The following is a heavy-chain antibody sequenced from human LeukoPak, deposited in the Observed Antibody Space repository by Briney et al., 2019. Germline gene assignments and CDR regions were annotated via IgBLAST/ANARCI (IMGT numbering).Heavy chain of an antibody. J-gene: IGHJ4*02. Sequence: GGSLRLSCAASGFTFSSYEMNWVRLAPGKGLEWVSYISSSGSNIYYVDSVKGRFTISRDNAKNSLYLQMSNLRAEDTAVYYCARENDYGDRPFDYWGQGTLVTVSS. V-gene: IGHV3-48*03. CDR3: ARENDYGDRPFDY. D-gene: IGHD4-17*01. CDR2: ISSSGSNI. CDR1: GFTFSSYE.